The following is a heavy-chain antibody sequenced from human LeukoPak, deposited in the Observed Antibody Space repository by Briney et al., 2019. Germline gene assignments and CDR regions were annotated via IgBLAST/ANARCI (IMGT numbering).Heavy chain of an antibody. CDR1: GGSFSGYY. D-gene: IGHD6-19*01. J-gene: IGHJ4*02. CDR2: INHSGST. Sequence: SETLSLTCAVYGGSFSGYYWSWIRQPPGKGLEWIGEINHSGSTNYNPSLKSRVTVSVDTSKNQFSLKLSSVTAADTAVYYCARPGQWLVRGSDYWGQGTLVTVSS. V-gene: IGHV4-34*01. CDR3: ARPGQWLVRGSDY.